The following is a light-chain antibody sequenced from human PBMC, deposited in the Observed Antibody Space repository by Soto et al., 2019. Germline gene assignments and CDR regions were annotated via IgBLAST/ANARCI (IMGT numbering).Light chain of an antibody. CDR1: QSFSRNL. CDR2: DXT. J-gene: IGKJ1*01. CDR3: QQYGSTPWT. V-gene: IGKV3D-20*01. Sequence: EIALTQSPGTMSLSPGGRATISXSASQSFSRNLLGGSQQKPGXTPRXXXYDXTSRAKGIPERFSGRGSGTHFTLTISRLEPEDFAVYYCQQYGSTPWTFGRGTKVDIK.